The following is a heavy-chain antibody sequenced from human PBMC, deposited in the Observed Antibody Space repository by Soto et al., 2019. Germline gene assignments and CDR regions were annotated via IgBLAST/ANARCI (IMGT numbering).Heavy chain of an antibody. J-gene: IGHJ4*02. V-gene: IGHV4-59*01. CDR2: IYFNGNT. D-gene: IGHD3-16*01. Sequence: LSLTCTVSAASFSKYYWSWIRQPPGKGLEWIGYIYFNGNTNYNPSFKRRVTISIDTSKKQISLNLTSVTDADTAVYYCASVTFGGVVLAHWGQGTLVTVSS. CDR3: ASVTFGGVVLAH. CDR1: AASFSKYY.